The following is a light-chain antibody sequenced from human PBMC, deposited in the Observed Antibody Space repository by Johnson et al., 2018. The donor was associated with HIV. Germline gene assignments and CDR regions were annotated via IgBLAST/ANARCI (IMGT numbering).Light chain of an antibody. CDR1: SSNIGNNY. CDR3: GTWDSSLSALYF. CDR2: ENN. J-gene: IGLJ1*01. V-gene: IGLV1-51*02. Sequence: QPVLTQPPSVSAAPGQKVTISCSGSSSNIGNNYVSWYQQLPGTAPKLLIYENNKRPSGIPDRFSGSKSGTSATLGITGLQTGDEADYYCGTWDSSLSALYFFGTGTKVTVL.